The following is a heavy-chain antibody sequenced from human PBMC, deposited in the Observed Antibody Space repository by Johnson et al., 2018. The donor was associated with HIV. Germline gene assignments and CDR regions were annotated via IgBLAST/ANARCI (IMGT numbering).Heavy chain of an antibody. CDR1: GFTFSSYA. J-gene: IGHJ3*02. V-gene: IGHV3-30-3*01. D-gene: IGHD6-13*01. CDR2: ISYAGSNK. CDR3: ARGVKQQLSVVDAFGI. Sequence: QVQLVESGGGVVQPGRSLRLSCAASGFTFSSYAMHWVRQAPGKGLEWVAVISYAGSNKYYADSVKGRFTISRDNSRNTLFLQMNSLRVEDTAAYYCARGVKQQLSVVDAFGIWGQGTMVTVSS.